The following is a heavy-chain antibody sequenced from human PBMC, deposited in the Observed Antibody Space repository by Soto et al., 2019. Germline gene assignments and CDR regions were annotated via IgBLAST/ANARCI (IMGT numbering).Heavy chain of an antibody. CDR3: ATPGGYGDYGWFDP. J-gene: IGHJ5*02. V-gene: IGHV1-69*01. D-gene: IGHD4-17*01. CDR1: GGTFSSYA. Sequence: VKVSCKASGGTFSSYAISWVRQAPGQGLEWMGGIIPIFGTANYAQKFQGRVTITADESTSTAYMELSSLRSEDTAVYYCATPGGYGDYGWFDPWGQGTLVTVSS. CDR2: IIPIFGTA.